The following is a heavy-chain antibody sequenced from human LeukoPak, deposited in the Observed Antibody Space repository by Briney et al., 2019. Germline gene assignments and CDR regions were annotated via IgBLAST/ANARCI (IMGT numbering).Heavy chain of an antibody. CDR3: AKDPGRKDGYNLGTYY. V-gene: IGHV3-43*01. CDR2: ISWDGGST. D-gene: IGHD5-24*01. Sequence: PGGSLRLSCAASGFIFDDYTMHWVRQAPGKGLEWVSLISWDGGSTSYADSVKGRFTISRDNSKDSLYLQMNSLRTEDTALYYCAKDPGRKDGYNLGTYYWGQGTLVTVSS. CDR1: GFIFDDYT. J-gene: IGHJ4*02.